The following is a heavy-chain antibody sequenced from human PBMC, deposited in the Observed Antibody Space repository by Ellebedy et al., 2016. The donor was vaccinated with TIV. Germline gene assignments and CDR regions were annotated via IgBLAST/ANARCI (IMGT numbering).Heavy chain of an antibody. CDR1: GFSFSSYS. Sequence: GESLKISCAGFGFSFSSYSMHWVRQAPGKGLVWVSHIKSDGSIINYADSVKGRFTISRDNAKNTLYLQMNSLRAEDTAVYFCTRGKSYSSDYWGQGTLVTVSS. J-gene: IGHJ4*02. CDR3: TRGKSYSSDY. D-gene: IGHD6-13*01. V-gene: IGHV3-74*01. CDR2: IKSDGSII.